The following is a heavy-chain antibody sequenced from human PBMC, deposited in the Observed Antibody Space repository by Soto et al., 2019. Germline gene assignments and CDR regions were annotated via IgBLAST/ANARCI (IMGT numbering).Heavy chain of an antibody. CDR1: GFTFSSYG. D-gene: IGHD3-22*01. CDR2: ISYDGSNK. CDR3: AKDMSSGYYLCPGY. Sequence: QVQLVESGGGVVQPGRSLRLSCAASGFTFSSYGMHWVRQAPGKGLEWVAVISYDGSNKYYADSVKGRFTISRDNSKNTLYLQMNSLRAEDTAVYYGAKDMSSGYYLCPGYWGQGTLVTVSS. J-gene: IGHJ4*02. V-gene: IGHV3-30*18.